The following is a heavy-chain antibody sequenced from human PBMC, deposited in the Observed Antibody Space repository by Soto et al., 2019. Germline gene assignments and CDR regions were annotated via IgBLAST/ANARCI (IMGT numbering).Heavy chain of an antibody. CDR3: ARRARPDFYYMDV. CDR1: GFTLSGYA. Sequence: EVQLAESGGGLAQPGGSLRLSCAASGFTLSGYAMDWVRQAPGKGLEYVSGISSNGVGTYYADSVQGRFTISRDNSKNTVYLQMGSLRPEDMAVYYCARRARPDFYYMDVWGKGTTVTVS. J-gene: IGHJ6*03. V-gene: IGHV3-64*07. CDR2: ISSNGVGT. D-gene: IGHD6-6*01.